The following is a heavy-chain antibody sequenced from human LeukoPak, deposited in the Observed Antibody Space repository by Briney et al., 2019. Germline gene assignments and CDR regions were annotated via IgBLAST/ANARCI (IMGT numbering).Heavy chain of an antibody. CDR1: GGSISSYY. CDR2: IYYSGST. V-gene: IGHV4-59*01. D-gene: IGHD1-20*01. Sequence: PSETLSLTCTVSGGSISSYYWSWIRQPPGKGLEWIGYIYYSGSTNYNPSLKSRVTISVDTSKNQFSLKLSSVTAADTAVYYCARGGITGPRDAFDIWGQGTMVTVSS. CDR3: ARGGITGPRDAFDI. J-gene: IGHJ3*02.